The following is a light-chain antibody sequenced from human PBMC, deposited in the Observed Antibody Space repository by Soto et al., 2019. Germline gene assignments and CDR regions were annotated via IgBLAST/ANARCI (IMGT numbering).Light chain of an antibody. CDR3: SSYTSSTTLV. CDR1: SSDVGGYNY. V-gene: IGLV2-14*03. J-gene: IGLJ3*02. Sequence: QSALTQPASVCGSPGQSITISCTGTSSDVGGYNYVSWYQQHPGTAPKLMIYDVTNRPSGVSDRFSGSKSGNTASLTISGLQADDEADYYCSSYTSSTTLVFGGGTKVTVL. CDR2: DVT.